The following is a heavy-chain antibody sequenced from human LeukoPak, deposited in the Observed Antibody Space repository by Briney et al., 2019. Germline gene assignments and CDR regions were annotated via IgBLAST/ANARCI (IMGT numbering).Heavy chain of an antibody. J-gene: IGHJ4*02. V-gene: IGHV4-59*01. CDR3: ATDVRGLVPYYFDF. Sequence: SETLSLTCTVSGGSISSYYWNWIRQPPGKGLEWIGYIYYSGSTNYNPSLKSRVTISVDTSKNQLSLKLSSATAADTAVYYCATDVRGLVPYYFDFWGQGTLVTVSS. CDR1: GGSISSYY. CDR2: IYYSGST. D-gene: IGHD3-10*02.